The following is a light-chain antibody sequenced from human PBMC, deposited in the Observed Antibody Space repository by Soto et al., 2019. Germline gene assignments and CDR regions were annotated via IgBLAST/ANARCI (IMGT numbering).Light chain of an antibody. J-gene: IGKJ5*01. CDR1: QDISNY. V-gene: IGKV1-33*01. CDR2: DAS. Sequence: DIQMTQSPSSLSASVGDRVTITCQASQDISNYLNWYQQKPGKAPKLLIYDASNLETGVPSRFSGSGSGTDFTFTISSLQLEDIATYYCQQYDNLPSITFGQGTRL. CDR3: QQYDNLPSIT.